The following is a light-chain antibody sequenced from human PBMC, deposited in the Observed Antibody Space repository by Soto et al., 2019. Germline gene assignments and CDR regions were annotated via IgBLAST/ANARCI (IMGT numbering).Light chain of an antibody. V-gene: IGLV2-14*03. Sequence: QSVLTQPASVSGSPGQSITISCTGARTDVDGHDYVSWYQQHPGQAPKLMIFDVHNRLSGVSSRFSGSKSGDTASLTISGLQAEDDGDYYCSSYTSSAPLYVFGTGTKVTDL. CDR2: DVH. J-gene: IGLJ1*01. CDR3: SSYTSSAPLYV. CDR1: RTDVDGHDY.